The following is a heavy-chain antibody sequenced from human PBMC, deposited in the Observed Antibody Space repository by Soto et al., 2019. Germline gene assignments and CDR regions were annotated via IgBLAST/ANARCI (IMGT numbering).Heavy chain of an antibody. CDR2: ISSNGGST. Sequence: GGSLRLSCAASGFTFSSYAMHWVRQAPGKGLEYVSAISSNGGSTYYGDSVKGGFTLSRDNSLNTLYLQMGSLSAEYMAGYYRARGALYSYDSSCYGFPLDYWGQGTLVTVSS. D-gene: IGHD3-10*01. J-gene: IGHJ4*02. V-gene: IGHV3-64*02. CDR1: GFTFSSYA. CDR3: ARGALYSYDSSCYGFPLDY.